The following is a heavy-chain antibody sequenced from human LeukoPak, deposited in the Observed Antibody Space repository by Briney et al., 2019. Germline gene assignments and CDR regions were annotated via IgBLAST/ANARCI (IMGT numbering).Heavy chain of an antibody. CDR2: ICSSRSAI. V-gene: IGHV3-21*01. J-gene: IGHJ4*02. CDR3: AKSFWWFGEFSPFDY. CDR1: GFTLSSYT. Sequence: PGGSLRLSRVASGFTLSSYTMNWVRPASGKGLEWVSSICSSRSAIYYADSLKGRFTSPRDNAKNSLYLQMNSLRAEPTAVYYCAKSFWWFGEFSPFDYWGQGTLVTVSS. D-gene: IGHD3-10*01.